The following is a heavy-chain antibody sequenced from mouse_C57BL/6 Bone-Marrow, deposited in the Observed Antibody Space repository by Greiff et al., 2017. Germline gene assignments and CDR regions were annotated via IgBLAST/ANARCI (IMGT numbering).Heavy chain of an antibody. CDR1: GYTFTSYW. V-gene: IGHV1-69*01. CDR3: ARWGGYYLDY. Sequence: VQLQQPGAELVMPGASVKLSCKASGYTFTSYWMHWVKQRPGQGLEWIGEIDPSDSYTNYNQKFKGKSTLTVDKSSSTAYMQLSSLTSEDSAVYYCARWGGYYLDYWGQGTTLTVSS. D-gene: IGHD1-1*02. CDR2: IDPSDSYT. J-gene: IGHJ2*01.